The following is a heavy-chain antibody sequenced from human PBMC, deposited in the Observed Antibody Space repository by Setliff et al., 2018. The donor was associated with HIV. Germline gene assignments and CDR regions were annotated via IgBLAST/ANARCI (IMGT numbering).Heavy chain of an antibody. CDR2: IYYSGST. J-gene: IGHJ6*03. CDR3: ARHCGYSPGQICYYYLDI. D-gene: IGHD5-18*01. Sequence: PSETLSLTCNVSGGSISSGGYYWSWIRQHPGKGLEWIGYIYYSGSTYYNPSLKSRVTISVDTSKNQFSLNLSSVTAADTAVYYCARHCGYSPGQICYYYLDIWGNGTTVTVSS. CDR1: GGSISSGGYY. V-gene: IGHV4-39*01.